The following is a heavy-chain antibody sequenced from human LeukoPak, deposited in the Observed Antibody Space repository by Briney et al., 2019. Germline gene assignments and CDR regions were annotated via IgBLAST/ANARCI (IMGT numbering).Heavy chain of an antibody. D-gene: IGHD2-8*01. CDR1: GYSFTSYW. CDR3: ARLTRETQNGIPEGGGMDYFDY. CDR2: IYPGDSDT. V-gene: IGHV5-51*01. Sequence: GESLKISCKGSGYSFTSYWIGWVRQMPGKGLESMGIIYPGDSDTRYSPPFQGQVTISVDKSISTAYLQWSSLKASDSAVYYCARLTRETQNGIPEGGGMDYFDYWGPGTLVTVSS. J-gene: IGHJ4*02.